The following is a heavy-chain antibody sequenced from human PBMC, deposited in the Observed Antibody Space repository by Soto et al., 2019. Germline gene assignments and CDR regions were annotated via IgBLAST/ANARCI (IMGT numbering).Heavy chain of an antibody. D-gene: IGHD2-2*01. Sequence: QVTLKESGPVLVKPTETLTLTCTVSGFSLSNARMGVSWIRQPPGKDLEWLAHIFSNDEKSYSTSLKSRLTISKDTSKSQVVLTMTNMDPVDTATYYCARTAYLGYCSSTSCRIIDYWGQGTLVTVSS. CDR2: IFSNDEK. CDR1: GFSLSNARMG. J-gene: IGHJ4*02. CDR3: ARTAYLGYCSSTSCRIIDY. V-gene: IGHV2-26*01.